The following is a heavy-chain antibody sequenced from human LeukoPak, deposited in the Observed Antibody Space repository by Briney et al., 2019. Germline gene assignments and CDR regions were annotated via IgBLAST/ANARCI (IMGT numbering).Heavy chain of an antibody. CDR1: GYTFTGYY. Sequence: ASVKVSCKASGYTFTGYYMHWVRQAPGQGLEWLGWINPNSGGTNYAQKFQGRVTMTRDTSISTAYMELSRLRSDDTAVYYCARLQFWSGYYSYFDYWGQGTLVTVSS. D-gene: IGHD3-3*01. J-gene: IGHJ4*02. CDR2: INPNSGGT. V-gene: IGHV1-2*02. CDR3: ARLQFWSGYYSYFDY.